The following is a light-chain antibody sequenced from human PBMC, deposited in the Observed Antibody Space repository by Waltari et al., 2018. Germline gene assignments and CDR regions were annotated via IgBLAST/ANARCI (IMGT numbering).Light chain of an antibody. Sequence: QSALTQPRSVSGSPGQSLTISCTGTSSAVGGYNYVSWYQQHPGKAPKLMIYDVSKRPSGVPDRFSASKSGNTASLTISGLQAEDDADYFCCSYAGTYTWVFGGGTKLTVL. CDR3: CSYAGTYTWV. CDR1: SSAVGGYNY. CDR2: DVS. J-gene: IGLJ3*02. V-gene: IGLV2-11*01.